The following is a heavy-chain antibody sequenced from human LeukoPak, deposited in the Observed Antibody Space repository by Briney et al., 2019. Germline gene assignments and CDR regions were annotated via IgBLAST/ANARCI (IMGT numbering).Heavy chain of an antibody. CDR3: AMLYNWNDVWFDP. D-gene: IGHD1-1*01. CDR2: ISAYNGNT. CDR1: GGTFSSYA. J-gene: IGHJ5*02. Sequence: ASVKVSCKASGGTFSSYAISWVRRAPGQGLEWMGWISAYNGNTNYAQKLQGRVTMTTDTSTSTAYMELRSLRSDDTAVYYCAMLYNWNDVWFDPWGQGTLVTVSS. V-gene: IGHV1-18*01.